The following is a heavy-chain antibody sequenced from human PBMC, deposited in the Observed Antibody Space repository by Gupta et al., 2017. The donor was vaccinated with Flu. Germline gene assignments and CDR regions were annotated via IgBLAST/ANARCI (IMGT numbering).Heavy chain of an antibody. V-gene: IGHV3-21*01. D-gene: IGHD3-16*02. CDR2: ISSSSSYI. Sequence: EVQLVESGGGLVKPGGSLRLSCAASGFTFSSYSTNWVRQAPGKGLEWVSAISSSSSYIYYADSVRGRFTISRDNAKNSLYLQMNSLRAEDTAVYYCAREVIAGDYFDYWGQGTLVTVSS. CDR1: GFTFSSYS. CDR3: AREVIAGDYFDY. J-gene: IGHJ4*02.